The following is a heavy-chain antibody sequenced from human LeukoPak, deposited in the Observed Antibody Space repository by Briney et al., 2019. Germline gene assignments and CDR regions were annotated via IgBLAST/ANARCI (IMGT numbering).Heavy chain of an antibody. CDR3: ARGHRITMVRGVIITEKFDY. CDR1: GGSFSGYY. D-gene: IGHD3-10*01. Sequence: SETLSLTCAVCGGSFSGYYWSWIRQPPGKGLEWIGEINHSGSTNYNPSLKSRVTISVDTSKNQFSLKLSSVTAADTAVYYCARGHRITMVRGVIITEKFDYWGQGTLVTVSS. V-gene: IGHV4-34*01. J-gene: IGHJ4*02. CDR2: INHSGST.